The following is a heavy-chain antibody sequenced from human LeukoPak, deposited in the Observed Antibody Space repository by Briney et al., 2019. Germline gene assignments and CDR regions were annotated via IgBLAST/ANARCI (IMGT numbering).Heavy chain of an antibody. V-gene: IGHV3-23*01. D-gene: IGHD3-22*01. CDR2: TAGSGISK. Sequence: GGSLRLSCVASGFTFNNYAMSWVRQAPGRGLEWASSTAGSGISKDYADSVKGRFTISKDKSKNTLYLQMDNLRAEDTGVYFCARLPTFYYDSSGYHYDYWGQGTMVTVSS. J-gene: IGHJ4*02. CDR1: GFTFNNYA. CDR3: ARLPTFYYDSSGYHYDY.